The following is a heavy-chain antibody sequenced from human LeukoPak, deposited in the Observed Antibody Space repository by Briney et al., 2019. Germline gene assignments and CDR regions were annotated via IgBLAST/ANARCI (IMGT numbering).Heavy chain of an antibody. CDR3: AREAAMGRNYFDP. D-gene: IGHD2-2*01. CDR1: GGSISSSSYY. J-gene: IGHJ5*02. CDR2: IYYSGST. Sequence: PSETLSLTCTVSGGSISSSSYYWGWIRQPPGKGLEWIGSIYYSGSTYYNPSLKSRVIISVDGSKNRFSLTLNSVTAADTAVYYCAREAAMGRNYFDPWGQGTLVTVSS. V-gene: IGHV4-39*07.